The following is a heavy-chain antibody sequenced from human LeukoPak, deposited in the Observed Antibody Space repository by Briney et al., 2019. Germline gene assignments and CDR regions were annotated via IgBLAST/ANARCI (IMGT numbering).Heavy chain of an antibody. D-gene: IGHD1-26*01. CDR2: ISGYNGKT. J-gene: IGHJ4*02. V-gene: IGHV1-18*01. CDR1: GYSFATYA. CDR3: ARVGATYGDPLEYDY. Sequence: ASVKVSCKASGYSFATYAITWVRQAPGLGHEWMGWISGYNGKTNYAPKLQGRLTMTTDTSTSTAYMELRSLRSDDTAMYYCARVGATYGDPLEYDYWGQGTLVTVSS.